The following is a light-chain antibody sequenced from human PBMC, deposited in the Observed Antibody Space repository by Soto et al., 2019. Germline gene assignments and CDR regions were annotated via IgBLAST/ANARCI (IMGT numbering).Light chain of an antibody. CDR1: QSVDSNY. CDR3: QQDETRRSVS. Sequence: EIVLTQSPGTLSFSPGEEATLSCRASQSVDSNYLAWYQQKPGQTPRLIIYAASGRADGVPHRFSGSGFGTDCTLTSSKMEPEDFAVYYCQQDETRRSVSFGQGTRLDI. CDR2: AAS. J-gene: IGKJ5*01. V-gene: IGKV3-20*01.